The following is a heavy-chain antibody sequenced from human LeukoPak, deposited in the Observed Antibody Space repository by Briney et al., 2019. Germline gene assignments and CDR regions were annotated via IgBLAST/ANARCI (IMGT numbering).Heavy chain of an antibody. CDR2: IQYDGSNK. D-gene: IGHD3-10*01. Sequence: GGSLRLSCAASEFTFSNYGMHWVRQAPGKGLEWEAFIQYDGSNKYYGNSVKGRFTISRDTSKNTLYLQMNSLRAEDTAVYYCAKEHGSGSYFDYWGQGTLVTVSS. CDR3: AKEHGSGSYFDY. V-gene: IGHV3-30*02. CDR1: EFTFSNYG. J-gene: IGHJ4*02.